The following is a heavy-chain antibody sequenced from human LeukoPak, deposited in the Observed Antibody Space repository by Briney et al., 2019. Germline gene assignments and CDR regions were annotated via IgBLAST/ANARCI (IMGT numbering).Heavy chain of an antibody. J-gene: IGHJ4*02. CDR3: ARGRYNWNY. CDR1: GGSMSSYY. D-gene: IGHD1-20*01. Sequence: SETLSLPCNVSGGSMSSYYWTWIRQPPGKGLEWIGYIYYSGSTNYNPSLNSRVTISLDTSKNQFSLKLSSVTAADTAVYYCARGRYNWNYWGQGTLVTVSS. V-gene: IGHV4-59*01. CDR2: IYYSGST.